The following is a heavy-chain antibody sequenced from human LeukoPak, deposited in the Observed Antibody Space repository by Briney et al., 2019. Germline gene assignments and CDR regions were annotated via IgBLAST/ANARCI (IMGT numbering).Heavy chain of an antibody. D-gene: IGHD6-6*01. V-gene: IGHV1-69*05. J-gene: IGHJ4*02. Sequence: ANYAQKFQGRVTITTDESTSTAYMELSSLRSEDTAVYYCARGLQEYLFDYWGQGTLVTISS. CDR3: ARGLQEYLFDY. CDR2: A.